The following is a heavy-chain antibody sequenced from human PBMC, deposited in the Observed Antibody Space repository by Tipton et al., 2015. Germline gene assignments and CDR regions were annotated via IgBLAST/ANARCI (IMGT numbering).Heavy chain of an antibody. Sequence: SLRLSCAASGFTFSTYSMNWVRQAPGKGLEWVANINQDGSEKYYVDSVKGRFTISRDNAKNSLYLHMNFLRAEDTAVYSCARPAQSMAYYFDYWGQGTLVTVSS. J-gene: IGHJ4*02. CDR2: INQDGSEK. V-gene: IGHV3-7*01. CDR1: GFTFSTYS. D-gene: IGHD2/OR15-2a*01. CDR3: ARPAQSMAYYFDY.